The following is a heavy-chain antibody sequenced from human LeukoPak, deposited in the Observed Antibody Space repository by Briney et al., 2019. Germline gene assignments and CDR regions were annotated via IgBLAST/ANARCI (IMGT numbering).Heavy chain of an antibody. CDR1: GFTVSSNH. J-gene: IGHJ4*02. CDR3: AREVAVAALTQYYFDY. Sequence: GGSLRLSCAASGFTVSSNHVSWVRQAPGKGLEWVSVLYSGDNTYYADSVKGRFTISRDNSKNTLYLQMNSLRAEDTAVYYCAREVAVAALTQYYFDYWGQGTLVTVSS. CDR2: LYSGDNT. V-gene: IGHV3-53*05. D-gene: IGHD6-19*01.